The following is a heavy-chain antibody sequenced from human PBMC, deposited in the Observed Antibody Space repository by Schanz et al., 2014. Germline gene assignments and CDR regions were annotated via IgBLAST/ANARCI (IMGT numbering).Heavy chain of an antibody. D-gene: IGHD6-19*01. CDR3: ARVAVAGVEGNRDHYYVLDV. J-gene: IGHJ6*02. CDR2: IHHIGST. CDR1: GFSFTTYA. V-gene: IGHV4-34*09. Sequence: EQLVESGGGLVQPGGSLRLSCASSGFSFTTYAMSWVRQAPGKGLEWIGGIHHIGSTYHNPSLRSRLTMSLDTSRNHFSLRLTSVSAADTAVYYCARVAVAGVEGNRDHYYVLDVWGQGTTVTVSS.